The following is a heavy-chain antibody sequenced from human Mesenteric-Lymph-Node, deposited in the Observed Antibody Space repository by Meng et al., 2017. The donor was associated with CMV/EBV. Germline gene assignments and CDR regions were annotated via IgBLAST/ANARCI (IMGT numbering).Heavy chain of an antibody. Sequence: SVKVSCKASAVTFSTFAITWVRQAPGKGLEFMGGVIPSRDLTTYAQKFQGRVTITADKSTSTAYMELSSLRSEDTAVYYCARAGSGRPKYGMDVWGQGTTVTVSS. CDR2: VIPSRDLT. J-gene: IGHJ6*02. V-gene: IGHV1-69*10. CDR3: ARAGSGRPKYGMDV. CDR1: AVTFSTFA. D-gene: IGHD3-10*01.